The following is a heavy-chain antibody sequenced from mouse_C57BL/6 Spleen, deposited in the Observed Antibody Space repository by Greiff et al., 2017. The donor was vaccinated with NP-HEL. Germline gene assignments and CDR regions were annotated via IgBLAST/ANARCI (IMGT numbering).Heavy chain of an antibody. CDR3: ADGSSYNYAMDY. CDR2: IYPGDGDT. CDR1: GYAFSSSW. J-gene: IGHJ4*01. V-gene: IGHV1-82*01. D-gene: IGHD1-1*01. Sequence: QVQLKQSGPELVKPGASVKISCKASGYAFSSSWMNWVKQRPGKGLEWIGRIYPGDGDTNYNGKFKGKATLTADKSSSTAYMQLSSLTSEDSAVYFCADGSSYNYAMDYWGQGTSVTVSS.